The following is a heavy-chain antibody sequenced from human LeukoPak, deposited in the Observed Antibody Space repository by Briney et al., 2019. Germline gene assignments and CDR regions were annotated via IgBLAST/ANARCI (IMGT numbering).Heavy chain of an antibody. D-gene: IGHD1-26*01. CDR1: GFSFNTYA. CDR3: AQDYSGSYVFDY. V-gene: IGHV3-23*01. Sequence: GGSLRLSCAASGFSFNTYAMSWVRQAPGKGLEWVSAISNTGGSTYYADSVKGRFTISRDKSKNTLSLQMNSLRAEDTAVYYCAQDYSGSYVFDYWGQGTLVTVSS. CDR2: ISNTGGST. J-gene: IGHJ4*02.